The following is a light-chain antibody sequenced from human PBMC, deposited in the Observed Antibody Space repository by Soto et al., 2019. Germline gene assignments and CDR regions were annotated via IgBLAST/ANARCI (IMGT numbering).Light chain of an antibody. J-gene: IGKJ4*01. V-gene: IGKV3D-15*01. CDR3: QQYDDWLRLT. CDR2: GAS. Sequence: EIVMTQSPATLSVSPGERATLSGRASQSVNIYLAWYQQKPGQAPRLLIFGASSRATGIQARFSGSGSGTEFNLTISSLQSEDFAVYFCQQYDDWLRLTFGGGTKVEIK. CDR1: QSVNIY.